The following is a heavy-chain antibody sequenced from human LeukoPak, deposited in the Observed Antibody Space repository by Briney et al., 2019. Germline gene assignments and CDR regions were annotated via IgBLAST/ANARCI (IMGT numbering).Heavy chain of an antibody. CDR3: AKDLSITMVRGVIDY. J-gene: IGHJ4*02. CDR1: GFTFSSYA. CDR2: ISGSGGST. Sequence: TGGSLRLSCAASGFTFSSYAMSWVRQAPGKGLEWVSAISGSGGSTYYADSVKGRFTISRDNSKNTLYLQMNSLRAEDTAVYYCAKDLSITMVRGVIDYWGQGTLVTVSS. D-gene: IGHD3-10*01. V-gene: IGHV3-23*01.